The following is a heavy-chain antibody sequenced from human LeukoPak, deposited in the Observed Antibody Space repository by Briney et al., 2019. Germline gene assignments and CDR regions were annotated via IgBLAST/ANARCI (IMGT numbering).Heavy chain of an antibody. Sequence: PGGSLRLSCAASGFTFSNYAMSWVRQAPGKGLEWVSGISGSGGSTYYAESVKGRFTISRDNSKNTLYLQMNSLRAEDTAVYYCAKDSYSSGWSFDYWGQGTLVTVSS. CDR1: GFTFSNYA. D-gene: IGHD6-19*01. V-gene: IGHV3-23*01. CDR3: AKDSYSSGWSFDY. CDR2: ISGSGGST. J-gene: IGHJ4*02.